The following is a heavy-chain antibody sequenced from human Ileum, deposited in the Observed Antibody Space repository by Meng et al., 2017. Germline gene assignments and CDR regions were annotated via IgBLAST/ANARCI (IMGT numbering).Heavy chain of an antibody. CDR1: GGSISTSDW. V-gene: IGHV4-4*02. Sequence: VQLQESGPGLLKPSGTLSLTCAVSGGSISTSDWWSWVRQPPGKGLEWIGEIHHSGSTNYNPSLKSRVTISVDKSKNQFSLKLNSATAADTAVYYCAREWSGSYRHFDYWGQGTLVTVSS. J-gene: IGHJ4*02. CDR3: AREWSGSYRHFDY. CDR2: IHHSGST. D-gene: IGHD1-26*01.